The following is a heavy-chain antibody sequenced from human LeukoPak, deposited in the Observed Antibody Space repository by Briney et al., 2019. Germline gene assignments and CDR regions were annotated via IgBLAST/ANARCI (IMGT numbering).Heavy chain of an antibody. D-gene: IGHD3-3*01. Sequence: SETLSLTCTVSGGSISSGSYYWSWIRQPAGKGLEWIGRIYTSGSTNYNPSLKSRVTISVDTSKNQFSLKLSSVTAADTAVYYCARERKRITISGVVTTDFDYWGQGTLVTVSS. CDR2: IYTSGST. CDR3: ARERKRITISGVVTTDFDY. CDR1: GGSISSGSYY. V-gene: IGHV4-61*02. J-gene: IGHJ4*02.